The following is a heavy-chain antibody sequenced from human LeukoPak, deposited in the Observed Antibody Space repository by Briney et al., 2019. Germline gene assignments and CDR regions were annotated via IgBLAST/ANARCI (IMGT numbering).Heavy chain of an antibody. Sequence: GGSLRLSCAASGFTFRSYWMHWVRQAPGKGVVWVSRSNSDGSSTTYADSVKGRFTVSRDNAKNTLYLQMNSLRAEDTAVYYCAREDFNDYYFDYWGQGTLVTVSS. CDR2: SNSDGSST. D-gene: IGHD2-21*02. V-gene: IGHV3-74*01. CDR3: AREDFNDYYFDY. CDR1: GFTFRSYW. J-gene: IGHJ4*02.